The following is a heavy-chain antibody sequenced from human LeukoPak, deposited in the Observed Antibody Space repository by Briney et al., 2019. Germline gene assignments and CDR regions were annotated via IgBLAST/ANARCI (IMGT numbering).Heavy chain of an antibody. D-gene: IGHD3-3*01. CDR1: GYTFTSYY. Sequence: ASVKVSCKASGYTFTSYYMHWVRQAPGQGLEWMGIINPSGGSTSYAQKFQGRVTMTRDTSTSTVYMELSSLRSEDTAVYYCAKTYSDFWSGSLVDAFDIWGQGTMVTVSS. V-gene: IGHV1-46*01. CDR3: AKTYSDFWSGSLVDAFDI. CDR2: INPSGGST. J-gene: IGHJ3*02.